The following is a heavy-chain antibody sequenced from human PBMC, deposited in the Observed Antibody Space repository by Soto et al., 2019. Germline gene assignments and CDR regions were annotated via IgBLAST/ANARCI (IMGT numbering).Heavy chain of an antibody. CDR2: ISGSGGST. Sequence: VQLLESGGGLVQPGGSLRLSCAASGFTFSSYAMSWVRQAPGKGLEWVSAISGSGGSTYYADSVKGRFTISRDNSKNTLYLQRNSLRAEDTAVYYCAKTGDGSGLGYYFDYWGQGTLVTVSS. V-gene: IGHV3-23*01. CDR3: AKTGDGSGLGYYFDY. J-gene: IGHJ4*02. CDR1: GFTFSSYA. D-gene: IGHD3-10*01.